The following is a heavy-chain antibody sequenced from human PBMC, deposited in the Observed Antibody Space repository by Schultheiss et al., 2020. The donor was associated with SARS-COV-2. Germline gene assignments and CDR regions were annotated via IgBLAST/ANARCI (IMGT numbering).Heavy chain of an antibody. V-gene: IGHV3-33*01. J-gene: IGHJ4*02. Sequence: GGSLRLSCAASGFTFSSYGMHWVRQAPGKGLEWVAVIWYDGSNKYYADSVKGRFTISRDNAKNSLYLQMDSLRAEDTAVYYCARRRIGFDYWGQGTLVTVSS. D-gene: IGHD2/OR15-2a*01. CDR2: IWYDGSNK. CDR3: ARRRIGFDY. CDR1: GFTFSSYG.